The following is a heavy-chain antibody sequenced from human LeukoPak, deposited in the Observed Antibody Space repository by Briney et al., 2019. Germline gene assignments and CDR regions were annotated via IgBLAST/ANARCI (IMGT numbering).Heavy chain of an antibody. Sequence: GGSLRLSCAASGFTFSSYSMNWVRQAPGKRLEWVSSISSSSSYIYYADSVKGRFTISRDNAKNSLYLQMNSLRAEDTAVYYCARDLLYYDSSGAFDIWGQGTMVTVSS. CDR1: GFTFSSYS. J-gene: IGHJ3*02. CDR3: ARDLLYYDSSGAFDI. V-gene: IGHV3-21*01. CDR2: ISSSSSYI. D-gene: IGHD3-22*01.